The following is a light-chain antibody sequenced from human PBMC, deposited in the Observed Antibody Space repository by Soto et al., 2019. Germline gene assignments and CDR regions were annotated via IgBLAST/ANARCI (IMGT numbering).Light chain of an antibody. CDR1: RSNIGNNY. CDR2: EDD. V-gene: IGLV1-51*02. Sequence: QSVLTQPPSVSAAPGQKVTMSCSGSRSNIGNNYVSWHQQLPGTAPKLLIYEDDKRPSGIPDRFSGSKSGTSATLGITGLEPGDEADYDCAKCDSSLSIFVFGSGSKGT. J-gene: IGLJ1*01. CDR3: AKCDSSLSIFV.